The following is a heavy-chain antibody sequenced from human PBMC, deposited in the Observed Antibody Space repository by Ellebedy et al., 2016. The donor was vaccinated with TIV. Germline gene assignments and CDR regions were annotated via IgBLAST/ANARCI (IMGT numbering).Heavy chain of an antibody. CDR1: GFTVSSNY. CDR3: ARRLCPDY. V-gene: IGHV3-53*01. J-gene: IGHJ4*02. D-gene: IGHD3-16*01. CDR2: IYSGGST. Sequence: GGSLRLXXAASGFTVSSNYMCWVRQAPGKGLEWVSVIYSGGSTYYADSVKGRFTISRDNSKNTLYLQMNSLRAEDTAVYYCARRLCPDYWGQGTLVTVSS.